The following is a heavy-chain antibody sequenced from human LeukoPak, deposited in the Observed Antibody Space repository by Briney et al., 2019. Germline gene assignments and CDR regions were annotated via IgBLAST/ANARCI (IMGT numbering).Heavy chain of an antibody. V-gene: IGHV1-2*02. D-gene: IGHD6-13*01. J-gene: IGHJ4*02. CDR2: INPNSGGT. Sequence: ASVKVSCKASGYTFTGYYMHWVRQAPGQGLEWMGWINPNSGGTNYAQKFQGRVTMTRDTSISTAYMELSRLRSDDTAVYYCARRDLVAAAGSDYRGQGTLVTVSS. CDR3: ARRDLVAAAGSDY. CDR1: GYTFTGYY.